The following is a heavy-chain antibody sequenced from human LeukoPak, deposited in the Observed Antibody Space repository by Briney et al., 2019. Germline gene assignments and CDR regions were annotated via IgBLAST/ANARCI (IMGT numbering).Heavy chain of an antibody. J-gene: IGHJ6*03. Sequence: PGGSLRLSCAASGFPFSSYSMNWVRQAPGKGLEWVSYISSSSSTIYYADSVKGRFTISRDNAKNSLSLQMNSLRAEDTAVYYCAREPAAMPLLSYYYYYMDVWGKGTTVTVSS. V-gene: IGHV3-48*01. CDR2: ISSSSSTI. D-gene: IGHD2-2*01. CDR3: AREPAAMPLLSYYYYYMDV. CDR1: GFPFSSYS.